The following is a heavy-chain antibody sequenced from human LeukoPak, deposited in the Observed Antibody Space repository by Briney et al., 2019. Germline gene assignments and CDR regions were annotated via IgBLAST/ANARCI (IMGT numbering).Heavy chain of an antibody. CDR2: INPDGRDT. CDR1: GFTFNRCW. D-gene: IGHD3-9*01. Sequence: GGSLRLSCVVSGFTFNRCWMNWVRQAPGKGLEWVAHINPDGRDTYYVDSVKGRFTISRDNAQNSMYLQMNSLRAEDTAVYYCAKGLARIGTNDILTGYYLYYYYGMDVWGQGTTVTVSS. CDR3: AKGLARIGTNDILTGYYLYYYYGMDV. V-gene: IGHV3-7*03. J-gene: IGHJ6*02.